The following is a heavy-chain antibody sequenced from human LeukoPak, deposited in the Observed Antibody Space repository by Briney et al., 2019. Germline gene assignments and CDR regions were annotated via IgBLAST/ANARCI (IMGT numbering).Heavy chain of an antibody. J-gene: IGHJ4*02. CDR1: RFTFSSYA. Sequence: GGSLRLSCAASRFTFSSYAMSWVRQAPGKGLEWVSAISGSGGSTYYADSVKGRFTISRDNAKNSLYLQMDSLRGEDTAVYYCARDTPGEESHWGQGTLVTVSS. CDR3: ARDTPGEESH. CDR2: ISGSGGST. V-gene: IGHV3-23*01. D-gene: IGHD2-2*01.